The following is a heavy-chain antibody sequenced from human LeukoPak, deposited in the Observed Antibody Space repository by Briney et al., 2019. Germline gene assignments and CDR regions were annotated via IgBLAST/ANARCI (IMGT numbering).Heavy chain of an antibody. V-gene: IGHV3-66*02. CDR2: IYSGGST. CDR1: GFTVSSNY. CDR3: ASFGSYYSFDH. D-gene: IGHD1-26*01. Sequence: GGSLRLSCTASGFTVSSNYMSWVRQAPGKGLEWVSVIYSGGSTYYADSVKGRFTISRDNSKNTLYLQMNSLRAEDTAVYYCASFGSYYSFDHWGQGTLVTVSS. J-gene: IGHJ4*02.